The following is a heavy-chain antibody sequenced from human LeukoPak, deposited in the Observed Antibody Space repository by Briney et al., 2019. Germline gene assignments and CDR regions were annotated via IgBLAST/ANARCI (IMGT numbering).Heavy chain of an antibody. CDR2: ISYDGSNK. CDR1: GFTFSSYG. J-gene: IGHJ5*02. Sequence: HPGGSLRLSCAASGFTFSSYGMHWVRQAPGKGLEWVAVISYDGSNKYYADSVKGRFTISRDSSKNTMYLQMNSLRVEDTAMYYCGRDVGPWGQGTLVTVSS. V-gene: IGHV3-30*03. CDR3: GRDVGP.